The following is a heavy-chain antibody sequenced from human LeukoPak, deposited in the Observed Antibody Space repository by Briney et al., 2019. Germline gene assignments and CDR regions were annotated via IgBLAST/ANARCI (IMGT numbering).Heavy chain of an antibody. V-gene: IGHV3-48*03. CDR1: GFTFSIYE. D-gene: IGHD3-10*02. CDR2: IISSGSTI. J-gene: IGHJ6*04. CDR3: AELGITMIGGV. Sequence: GGSLRHSCAAPGFTFSIYEMNWVGPAPGKGLEGVSYIISSGSTIYYAASVKCRFTISRDNAKNSLYLQMNSLRGEDTAVYYCAELGITMIGGVWGKGTTVTISS.